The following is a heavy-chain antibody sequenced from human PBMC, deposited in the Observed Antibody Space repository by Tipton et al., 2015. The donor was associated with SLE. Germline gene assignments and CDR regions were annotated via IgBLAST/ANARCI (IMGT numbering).Heavy chain of an antibody. V-gene: IGHV4-38-2*02. J-gene: IGHJ4*02. CDR1: GYSISSGYY. Sequence: TLSLTCDVSGYSISSGYYWGWIRQPPGKGREWIASIFHSGDTFYNPSLRSRVAMSVDTSKNHFSLRLSSVTAADTAVYYCARELYSGSYSVWGQGTLVTVSS. D-gene: IGHD1-26*01. CDR2: IFHSGDT. CDR3: ARELYSGSYSV.